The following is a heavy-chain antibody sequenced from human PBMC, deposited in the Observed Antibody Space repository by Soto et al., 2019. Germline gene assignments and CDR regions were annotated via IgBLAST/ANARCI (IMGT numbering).Heavy chain of an antibody. J-gene: IGHJ4*02. CDR2: ISDNGGTT. CDR3: AKIRLITGTVFDY. D-gene: IGHD1-20*01. V-gene: IGHV3-23*01. CDR1: EFTFSNYA. Sequence: GGSLRLSCAASEFTFSNYAMSWVRQAPGKGLEWVSSISDNGGTTYYADSVKGRFTISRDNSKNTLYLQMNSLRAEDTAVYYCAKIRLITGTVFDYWGQGTLVTVSS.